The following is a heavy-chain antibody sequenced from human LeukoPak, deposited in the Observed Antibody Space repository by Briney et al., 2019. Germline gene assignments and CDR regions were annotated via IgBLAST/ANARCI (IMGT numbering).Heavy chain of an antibody. Sequence: PSETLSLTCIDPGGSIRTGGHYWSWIRQHPGKGLEWIGYIYYSGSTFYSPSLKSRVTISIDTSKNQFSLKLISVTAADTAVYYCARRRSTALYSSSWNNWFDPWGQGTLVTVSS. CDR1: GGSIRTGGHY. V-gene: IGHV4-31*02. D-gene: IGHD6-13*01. J-gene: IGHJ5*02. CDR3: ARRRSTALYSSSWNNWFDP. CDR2: IYYSGST.